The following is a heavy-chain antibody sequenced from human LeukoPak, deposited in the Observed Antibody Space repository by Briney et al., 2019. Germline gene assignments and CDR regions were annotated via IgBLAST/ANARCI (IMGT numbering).Heavy chain of an antibody. J-gene: IGHJ6*03. V-gene: IGHV1-2*02. CDR3: AREYYYYYMDV. Sequence: ASVKVSCKASGYTFTGYYMHWVRQAPGQGLEWMGWINPNSGGTNYAQEFQGRVTMTRDTSISTAYMELSRLRSDDTAVYYCAREYYYYYMDVWGKGTTVAVSS. CDR1: GYTFTGYY. CDR2: INPNSGGT.